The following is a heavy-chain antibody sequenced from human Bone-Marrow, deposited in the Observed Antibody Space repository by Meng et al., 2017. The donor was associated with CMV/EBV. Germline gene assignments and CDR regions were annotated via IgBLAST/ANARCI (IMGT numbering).Heavy chain of an antibody. D-gene: IGHD3-16*01. V-gene: IGHV4-61*01. CDR2: IYYSGST. CDR1: GGSVSSGSYY. J-gene: IGHJ3*02. Sequence: GSLRPSCTVSGGSVSSGSYYWSWIRQPPGKGLEWIGFIYYSGSTNYNPSLKSRVTISVDTSKNQFSLKLSSVTAADTAVYYCARDGGWGEGAFDIWGQGTMVTVSS. CDR3: ARDGGWGEGAFDI.